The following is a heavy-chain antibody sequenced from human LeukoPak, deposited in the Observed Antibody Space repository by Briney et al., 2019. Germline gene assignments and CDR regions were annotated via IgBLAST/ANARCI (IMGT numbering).Heavy chain of an antibody. CDR3: AADHWGYSSLYYYYYMDV. CDR1: GFTFTSSA. Sequence: SVKVSCKASGFTFTSSAVQWVRQARGQRLEWIGWIVVGSGNTNYAQKFQERVTITRDMSTSTAYMELSSLRSEDTAVYYCAADHWGYSSLYYYYYMDVWGKGTTVTVSS. V-gene: IGHV1-58*01. D-gene: IGHD4-11*01. CDR2: IVVGSGNT. J-gene: IGHJ6*03.